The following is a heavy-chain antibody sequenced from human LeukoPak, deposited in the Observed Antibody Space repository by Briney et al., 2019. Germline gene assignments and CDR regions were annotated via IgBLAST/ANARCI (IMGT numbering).Heavy chain of an antibody. CDR1: SVSISGGGYC. CDR3: ARDGYSGNDGL. D-gene: IGHD5-12*01. CDR2: ICYSGIT. Sequence: SETLSLTCAVSSVSISGGGYCWNWIRQPPGKGLEWIGYICYSGITYYNPSLKSRLTMSLDTSNNQFSLHLSSVTAADTAVYYCARDGYSGNDGLWGQGSLVTVSS. J-gene: IGHJ4*02. V-gene: IGHV4-30-4*07.